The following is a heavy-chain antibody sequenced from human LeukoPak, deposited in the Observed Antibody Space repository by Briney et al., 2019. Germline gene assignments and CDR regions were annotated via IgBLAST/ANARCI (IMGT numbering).Heavy chain of an antibody. Sequence: GGSLRLSCAASGFTFSSFWMSWVRQAPGKGLEWVANIKQDGSEKYYVDSVKGRFTISRDNAENSLYLQMSSLRAEDTAVYYCARSGVRHSVYVNDWGQRTLVTV. CDR3: ARSGVRHSVYVND. CDR2: IKQDGSEK. J-gene: IGHJ4*02. V-gene: IGHV3-7*01. D-gene: IGHD3-10*01. CDR1: GFTFSSFW.